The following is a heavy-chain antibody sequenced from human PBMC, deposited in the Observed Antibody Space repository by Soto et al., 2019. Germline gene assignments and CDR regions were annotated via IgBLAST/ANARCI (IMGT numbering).Heavy chain of an antibody. J-gene: IGHJ6*02. D-gene: IGHD5-18*01. CDR1: GFTFSSYA. V-gene: IGHV3-23*01. Sequence: PGGSLRLSCAASGFTFSSYAMSWVRQAPGKGLEWVSAISGSGGSTYYADSVKGRFTISRDNAKNSLYLQMNSLRAEDTAVYYCARDTDTAMEVPYYYYYGMDVWGQGTTVTVSS. CDR2: ISGSGGST. CDR3: ARDTDTAMEVPYYYYYGMDV.